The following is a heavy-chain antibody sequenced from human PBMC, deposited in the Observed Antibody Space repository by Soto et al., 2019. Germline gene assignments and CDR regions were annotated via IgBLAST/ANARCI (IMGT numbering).Heavy chain of an antibody. CDR1: GYTFTSYG. Sequence: ASVKVSCKASGYTFTSYGISWVRQAPGQGLEWMGWISAYNGNTNYAQKLQGRVTMTTDTSTSTAYMELRSLRSDDTAVYYCARDDGGPRSIAARLFDYWGQGTLVTVSS. V-gene: IGHV1-18*01. CDR3: ARDDGGPRSIAARLFDY. D-gene: IGHD6-6*01. CDR2: ISAYNGNT. J-gene: IGHJ4*02.